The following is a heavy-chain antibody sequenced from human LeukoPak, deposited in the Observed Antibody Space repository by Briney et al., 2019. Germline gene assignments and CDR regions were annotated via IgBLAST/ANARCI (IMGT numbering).Heavy chain of an antibody. D-gene: IGHD6-19*01. CDR3: ARVGGPGYSSGWYGY. CDR1: GYTFTGYY. Sequence: ASAKVSCKASGYTFTGYYMHWVRQAPGQGLEWMGWINPNSGGTNYAQKFQGRVTMTRDTSISTAYMELSRLRSDDTAVYYCARVGGPGYSSGWYGYWGQGTLVTVSS. V-gene: IGHV1-2*02. J-gene: IGHJ4*02. CDR2: INPNSGGT.